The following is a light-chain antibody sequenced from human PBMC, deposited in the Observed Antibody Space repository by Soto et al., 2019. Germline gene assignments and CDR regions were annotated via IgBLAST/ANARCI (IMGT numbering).Light chain of an antibody. Sequence: QSVLTQPPSVSEAPRQRVTISCSGSSSNIGNNAVNWYQQLPGKAPKLLIYYDDLLPSGVSDRFSGSKSGTSASLAISGLQSEDEADYYCAPWDDRLNVSWVFGGGTKLTVL. CDR1: SSNIGNNA. J-gene: IGLJ3*02. CDR2: YDD. V-gene: IGLV1-36*01. CDR3: APWDDRLNVSWV.